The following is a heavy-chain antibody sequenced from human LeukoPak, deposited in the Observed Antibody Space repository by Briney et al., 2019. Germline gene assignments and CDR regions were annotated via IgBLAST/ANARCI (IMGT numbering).Heavy chain of an antibody. V-gene: IGHV3-30*18. J-gene: IGHJ4*02. CDR1: EFTFRTYG. CDR2: ISYDGSYK. CDR3: AKDRYSSLNEIDY. Sequence: GGSLRLSCAASEFTFRTYGMHWVRRAPGKGLEWVAVISYDGSYKFYADSVKGRFTISRDNSKSTLYLQMNSLRAEDTAIYYCAKDRYSSLNEIDYWGQGTLVTVSS. D-gene: IGHD6-19*01.